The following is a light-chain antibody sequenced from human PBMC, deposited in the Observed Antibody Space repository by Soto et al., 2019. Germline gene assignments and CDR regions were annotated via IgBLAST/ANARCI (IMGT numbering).Light chain of an antibody. CDR2: SDT. J-gene: IGLJ3*02. V-gene: IGLV1-44*01. CDR3: AIWDDSLNGWV. CDR1: NSDIGKNT. Sequence: QPVLTQPPSASGTPGQRVTISCSGSNSDIGKNTVNWYQQLPGSAPKLLIHSDTQRPSGVPDRFSGSKSGTSASLAISGLQSEDEADYYCAIWDDSLNGWVFGGGTKLTVL.